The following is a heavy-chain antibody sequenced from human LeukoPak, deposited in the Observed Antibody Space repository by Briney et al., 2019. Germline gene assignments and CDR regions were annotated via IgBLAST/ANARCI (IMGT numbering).Heavy chain of an antibody. CDR3: ARDPNGDYIGYFDM. D-gene: IGHD4-17*01. J-gene: IGHJ3*02. V-gene: IGHV3-23*01. CDR2: IRGGGGSA. CDR1: GFTFSAYA. Sequence: GGSLRLSCTASGFTFSAYAMMWVRQAPGKGPEWVSAIRGGGGSASYADSVKGRFTISKDNSTYTLFLHMNSLGAEDTAVYSCARDPNGDYIGYFDMWGPGTMVTVSS.